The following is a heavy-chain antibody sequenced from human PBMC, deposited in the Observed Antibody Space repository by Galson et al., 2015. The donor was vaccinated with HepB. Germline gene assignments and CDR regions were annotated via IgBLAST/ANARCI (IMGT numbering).Heavy chain of an antibody. J-gene: IGHJ6*02. Sequence: SVKVSCKASGGTFSSYAISWVRQAPGQGLEWMGGIIPIFGTANYAQKFQGRVTITADESTSTAYMELSSLRSEDTAVYYCARDQMTTGYYYYGMDVWGQGTTVTVSS. V-gene: IGHV1-69*13. CDR2: IIPIFGTA. CDR1: GGTFSSYA. D-gene: IGHD4-11*01. CDR3: ARDQMTTGYYYYGMDV.